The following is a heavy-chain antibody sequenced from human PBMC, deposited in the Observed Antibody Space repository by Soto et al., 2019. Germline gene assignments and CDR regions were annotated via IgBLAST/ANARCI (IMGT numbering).Heavy chain of an antibody. CDR2: ISAYNGNT. Sequence: ASVKVSCKASGSTFTSYGISWVRQAPGQGLEWMGWISAYNGNTNYAQKLQGRVTMTTDTSTSTAYMDLRSLRSDDTAVYYCARSAYYYDSSGYEYFDYWGQGTLVTVSS. D-gene: IGHD3-22*01. V-gene: IGHV1-18*04. CDR1: GSTFTSYG. J-gene: IGHJ4*02. CDR3: ARSAYYYDSSGYEYFDY.